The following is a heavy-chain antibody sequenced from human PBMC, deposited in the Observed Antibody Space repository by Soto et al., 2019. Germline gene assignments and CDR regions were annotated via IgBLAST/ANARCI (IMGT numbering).Heavy chain of an antibody. J-gene: IGHJ6*02. CDR1: GYTFTRYD. D-gene: IGHD6-6*01. CDR3: ARSLSVVATEYSSSYPRLYYYGMDV. CDR2: MNPNSGNT. V-gene: IGHV1-8*01. Sequence: ASVKVSCKASGYTFTRYDINWVRQATGQGLEWMGWMNPNSGNTGYAQKFQGRVTMTRNTSISTAYMELSSLRSEDTAVYYCARSLSVVATEYSSSYPRLYYYGMDVWGQGTTVTVSS.